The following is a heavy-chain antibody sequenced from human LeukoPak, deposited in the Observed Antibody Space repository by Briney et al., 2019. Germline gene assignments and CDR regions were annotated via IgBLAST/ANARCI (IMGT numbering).Heavy chain of an antibody. J-gene: IGHJ5*02. CDR2: INPNSGGT. CDR3: ARGSARYSSGWYNWFDP. V-gene: IGHV1-2*02. CDR1: GYTFTGYG. D-gene: IGHD6-19*01. Sequence: ASVKVSCKASGYTFTGYGISWVRQAPGQGREWMGWINPNSGGTNYAQKFQGRVTMTRDTSTSTAYMEMSRLRYDDAAVYYCARGSARYSSGWYNWFDPWGQGTLVTVSS.